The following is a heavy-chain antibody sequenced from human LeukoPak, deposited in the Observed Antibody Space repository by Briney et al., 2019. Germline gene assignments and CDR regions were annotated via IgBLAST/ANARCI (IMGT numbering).Heavy chain of an antibody. CDR2: INPSGGST. CDR1: GGTFTSYY. CDR3: ARELSGFDY. J-gene: IGHJ4*02. V-gene: IGHV1-46*01. Sequence: ASVKVSCKASGGTFTSYYIHWVRQAPGQGLQWMGIINPSGGSTSYAQKFQGRVTMTRDTSTSTVYMELSSLRSEDTAVYYCARELSGFDYWGQGTLVTVSS. D-gene: IGHD3-10*01.